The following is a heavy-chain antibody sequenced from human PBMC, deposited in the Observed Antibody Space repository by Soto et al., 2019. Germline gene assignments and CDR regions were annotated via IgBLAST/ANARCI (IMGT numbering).Heavy chain of an antibody. Sequence: QVQLVQSGAEVKKPGASVKVSCKASAYTFTSYGIGWVRQAPGQGLEWMGWISAYNGNTNYAQKLQGRVTMTTDTATSTASMELRSLRSDDTAVYYCARDRGSYALDYWGQGTLVTVAS. CDR1: AYTFTSYG. V-gene: IGHV1-18*01. CDR3: ARDRGSYALDY. D-gene: IGHD1-26*01. CDR2: ISAYNGNT. J-gene: IGHJ4*02.